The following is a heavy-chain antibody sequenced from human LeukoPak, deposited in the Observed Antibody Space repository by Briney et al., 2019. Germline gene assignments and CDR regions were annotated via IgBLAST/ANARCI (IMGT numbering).Heavy chain of an antibody. CDR2: IYYSGST. Sequence: SETLSLTCTVSGGSISSYYWSWIRLPPGKGLEWIGYIYYSGSTNYNPSLKSRVTISVDTSKNQFSLKLSSVTAADTAVYYCARNGDYYYGMDVWGQGTTVTVSS. CDR1: GGSISSYY. V-gene: IGHV4-59*01. CDR3: ARNGDYYYGMDV. J-gene: IGHJ6*02. D-gene: IGHD1-1*01.